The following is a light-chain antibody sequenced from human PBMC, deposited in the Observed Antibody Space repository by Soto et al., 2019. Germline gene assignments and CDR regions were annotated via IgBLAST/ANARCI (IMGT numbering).Light chain of an antibody. CDR3: QQYNNWPPIT. J-gene: IGKJ5*01. CDR1: QSVNSK. CDR2: GAS. V-gene: IGKV3-15*01. Sequence: EEVMTQSPATLSVSLGERATLSCRASQSVNSKLAWYQQKPGQAPRLLIYGASTRDTSIPARFSDSGSGTEFTLTISCLQSGDFAVYYCQQYNNWPPITFGQGTRLEI.